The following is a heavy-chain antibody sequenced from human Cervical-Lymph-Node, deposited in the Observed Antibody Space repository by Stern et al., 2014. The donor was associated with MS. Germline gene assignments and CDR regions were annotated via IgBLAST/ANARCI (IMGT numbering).Heavy chain of an antibody. V-gene: IGHV1-46*03. CDR3: ARGSGPGYSYGNWFDP. D-gene: IGHD5-18*01. CDR1: GYTFTSYY. CDR2: INPSGGST. J-gene: IGHJ5*02. Sequence: QVQLLQPGAEVKKPGASVKVSCKASGYTFTSYYMHWVRQAPGQGLEWMGIINPSGGSTSYAQKFQGRVTMTRDTSTSTVYMELSSLRSEDTAVYYCARGSGPGYSYGNWFDPWGQGTLVTVSS.